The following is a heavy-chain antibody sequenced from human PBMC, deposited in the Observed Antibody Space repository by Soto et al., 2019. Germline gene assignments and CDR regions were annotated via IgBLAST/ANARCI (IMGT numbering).Heavy chain of an antibody. CDR3: ARGRGSSSWYVAFDY. CDR1: GFTFSSYG. CDR2: IWYDGSNK. J-gene: IGHJ4*02. Sequence: QVQLVESGGGVVQPGRSLRLSCAASGFTFSSYGMHWVRQAPGKGLEWVAVIWYDGSNKYYADSVKGRFTISRDNSKNTLYLQRNSLRAEDTAVYYCARGRGSSSWYVAFDYWGQGTLVTVSS. V-gene: IGHV3-33*01. D-gene: IGHD6-13*01.